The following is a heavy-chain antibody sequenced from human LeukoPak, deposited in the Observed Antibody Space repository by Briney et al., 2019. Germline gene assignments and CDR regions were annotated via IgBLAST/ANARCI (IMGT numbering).Heavy chain of an antibody. Sequence: GGSLRLSCAASGFTFSSYRMNWVRQAPGKGLEWVSSISSSSSYIYYADSVKGRFTISRDNAKNSLYLQMNSLRAEDTAVYYCARDCQIYCSSTSCYTPDSYYFDYWGQGTLVTVSS. J-gene: IGHJ4*02. D-gene: IGHD2-2*02. CDR3: ARDCQIYCSSTSCYTPDSYYFDY. V-gene: IGHV3-21*01. CDR1: GFTFSSYR. CDR2: ISSSSSYI.